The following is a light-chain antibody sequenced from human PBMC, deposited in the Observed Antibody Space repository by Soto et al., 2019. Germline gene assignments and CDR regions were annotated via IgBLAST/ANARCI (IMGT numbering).Light chain of an antibody. J-gene: IGKJ4*01. CDR2: GAS. V-gene: IGKV3-15*01. Sequence: EIVMTQSPATLSLSPGERATLSCRASQSVSSNLAWYQQKPGQAPRLLIYGASTRATGVPARFSGSGSGTEFTLTISTLQSEDFAVYYCKQYDNWPPLTFGGGTKVEIK. CDR3: KQYDNWPPLT. CDR1: QSVSSN.